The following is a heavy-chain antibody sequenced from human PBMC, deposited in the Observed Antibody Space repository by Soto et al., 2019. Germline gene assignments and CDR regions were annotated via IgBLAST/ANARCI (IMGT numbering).Heavy chain of an antibody. CDR2: IYYSGST. J-gene: IGHJ4*02. Sequence: SETLSLTCTVSGGSISSYYWSWIRQPPGKGLEWIGYIYYSGSTNYNPSLKSRVTISVDTSKNQFSLKLSSVTAADTAAYYCARSLVADYGDYYFDYWGQGTLVTVSS. CDR3: ARSLVADYGDYYFDY. V-gene: IGHV4-59*01. CDR1: GGSISSYY. D-gene: IGHD4-17*01.